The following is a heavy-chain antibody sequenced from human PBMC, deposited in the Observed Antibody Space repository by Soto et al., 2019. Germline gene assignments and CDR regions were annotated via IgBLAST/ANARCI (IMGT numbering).Heavy chain of an antibody. J-gene: IGHJ6*02. CDR1: SGSISSHGHA. Sequence: QLQLQESGSGLVKPSQNLSLTCAVFSGSISSHGHAWSWIRQPPGKGLEWIGYIYYSGTAYYNPSLKSRVTISADRSKNQFSLNLSSVTAADTAIFHLARATFGVDVSMDVCGQGATVTVSS. D-gene: IGHD3-3*01. CDR2: IYYSGTA. CDR3: ARATFGVDVSMDV. V-gene: IGHV4-30-2*01.